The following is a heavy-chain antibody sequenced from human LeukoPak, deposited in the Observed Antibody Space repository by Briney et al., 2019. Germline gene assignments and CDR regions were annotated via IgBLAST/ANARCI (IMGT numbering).Heavy chain of an antibody. CDR1: GGSFSGYY. J-gene: IGHJ5*02. CDR2: INHSGST. V-gene: IGHV4-34*01. Sequence: SETLSLTCAVYGGSFSGYYWSWIRQPPGKGLEWIGEINHSGSTNYNPSLKSRVTITVDTSKNQFSLKLSSVTAADTAVYYCARLLRGRGYRVGAMGFDPWGQGTLVTVSS. CDR3: ARLLRGRGYRVGAMGFDP. D-gene: IGHD1-26*01.